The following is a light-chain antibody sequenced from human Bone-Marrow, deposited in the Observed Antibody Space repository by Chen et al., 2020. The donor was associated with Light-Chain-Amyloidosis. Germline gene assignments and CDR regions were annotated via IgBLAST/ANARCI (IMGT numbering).Light chain of an antibody. J-gene: IGLJ2*01. CDR3: QSADSSGTYEVI. Sequence: SYDLTPPPSVSVSPGPTARLPCSGDDLPTKYAYWYQQKPGQAPVLVIHRDTERPSGISERFSGSSSGTTATLTISGVQAEDEADYHCQSADSSGTYEVIFGGGTKLTVL. CDR2: RDT. V-gene: IGLV3-25*03. CDR1: DLPTKY.